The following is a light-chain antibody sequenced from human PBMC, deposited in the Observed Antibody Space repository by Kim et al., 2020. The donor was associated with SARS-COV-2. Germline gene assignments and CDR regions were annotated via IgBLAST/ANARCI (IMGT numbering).Light chain of an antibody. Sequence: SYELTQPPSVSVSPGQTATITCSGENLGYKYVCWFQQKSGQSPLLVIYQSTSRPSRIPERFSGSTSGNTATLTISGTQAIDEADYYCQAWDSRTFVFGTGTQLTVL. CDR2: QST. CDR3: QAWDSRTFV. CDR1: NLGYKY. V-gene: IGLV3-1*01. J-gene: IGLJ1*01.